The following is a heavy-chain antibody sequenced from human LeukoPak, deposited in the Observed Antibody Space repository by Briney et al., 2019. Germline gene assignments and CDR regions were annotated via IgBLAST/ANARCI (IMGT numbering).Heavy chain of an antibody. CDR1: GGTFSSYA. D-gene: IGHD2-15*01. CDR3: ARQGRGYSSGLVWFDP. J-gene: IGHJ5*02. V-gene: IGHV1-69*13. Sequence: SVKVSCKASGGTFSSYAISWVRQAPGQGLEWMGGIIPIFGTANYAQKFQGRVTITADESTSTAYMELSSVTAADTAVYYCARQGRGYSSGLVWFDPWGQGTLVTVSS. CDR2: IIPIFGTA.